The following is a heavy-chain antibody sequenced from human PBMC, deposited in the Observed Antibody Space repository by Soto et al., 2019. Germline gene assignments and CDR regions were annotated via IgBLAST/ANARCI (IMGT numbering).Heavy chain of an antibody. V-gene: IGHV3-53*01. CDR2: IYSGGST. CDR3: ATSGTVTTRYYYYYGMDV. Sequence: GGSLRLSCAASGFTVSSNYMSWVRQAPGKGLEWVSVIYSGGSTYYADSVKGRFTISRDNSKNTLYLQMNSLRAEDTAVYYCATSGTVTTRYYYYYGMDVWGQGTTVTVSS. D-gene: IGHD4-4*01. CDR1: GFTVSSNY. J-gene: IGHJ6*02.